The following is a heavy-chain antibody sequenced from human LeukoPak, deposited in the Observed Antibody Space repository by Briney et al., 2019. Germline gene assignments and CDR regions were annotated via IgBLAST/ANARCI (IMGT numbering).Heavy chain of an antibody. J-gene: IGHJ4*02. V-gene: IGHV3-23*01. CDR1: GFTFSSYA. CDR2: ISGSGGST. CDR3: AKDGFGGGSSRYFVY. Sequence: GGSLRLSCAASGFTFSSYAMSWVRQAPGKGLEWVSAISGSGGSTYYADSVKGRFTISRDNSKNTLYLQMNSLRAEDTAVYYCAKDGFGGGSSRYFVYWGQGTLVTVSS. D-gene: IGHD3-3*01.